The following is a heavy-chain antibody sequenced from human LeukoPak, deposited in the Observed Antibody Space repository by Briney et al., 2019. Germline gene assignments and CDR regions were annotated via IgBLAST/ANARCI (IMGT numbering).Heavy chain of an antibody. V-gene: IGHV4-39*01. CDR1: GGSIRSSSYY. D-gene: IGHD2-21*01. CDR2: IYYTGKT. Sequence: SETLSLTCTVSGGSIRSSSYYWGWIRQLPGKGPEWIGSIYYTGKTYYNPSLKSRVTIIVDTSKNQFSLKLTYVTATDTAVYYCARHGAYCGGDCFFFDHWGQGPLVTVSS. J-gene: IGHJ4*02. CDR3: ARHGAYCGGDCFFFDH.